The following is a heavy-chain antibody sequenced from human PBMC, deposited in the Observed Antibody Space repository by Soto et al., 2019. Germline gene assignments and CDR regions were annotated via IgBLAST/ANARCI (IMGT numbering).Heavy chain of an antibody. V-gene: IGHV1-3*05. CDR1: GYTFTNYA. CDR3: ARGATQYTHGFDY. J-gene: IGHJ4*02. Sequence: QVQLVQSGAEEKKPGASVKVSCKASGYTFTNYAMHWVRQTPGQRLEWMGWINAGNGNTKYSQKFQGRVTITRDTSASTAYMELSSLRSEDTAVYYCARGATQYTHGFDYWGQGTLVTVSS. D-gene: IGHD5-18*01. CDR2: INAGNGNT.